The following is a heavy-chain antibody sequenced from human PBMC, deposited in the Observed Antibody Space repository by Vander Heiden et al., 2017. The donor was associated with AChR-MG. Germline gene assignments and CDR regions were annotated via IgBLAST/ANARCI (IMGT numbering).Heavy chain of an antibody. CDR2: IYYSGST. CDR3: ARHFRPFYDSSVRSGMDV. Sequence: QLQLQESGPGLVKPSETLSLTCTVPGGSISSSSYYWGWIRQPPGKGLEWIGSIYYSGSTYYNPSLKSRVTISVDTSKNQFSLKLSSVTAADTAVYYCARHFRPFYDSSVRSGMDVWGQGTTVTVSS. V-gene: IGHV4-39*01. D-gene: IGHD3-22*01. CDR1: GGSISSSSYY. J-gene: IGHJ6*02.